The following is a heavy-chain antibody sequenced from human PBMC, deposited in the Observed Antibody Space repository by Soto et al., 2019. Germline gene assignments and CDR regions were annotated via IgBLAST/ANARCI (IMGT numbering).Heavy chain of an antibody. CDR2: IIPIFGTA. D-gene: IGHD4-17*01. Sequence: QVQLVQSGAEVKKPGSSVKVSCKASGGTFSSYAISWVRQAPGQGLEWMGGIIPIFGTATYAQKCQGRVAITGDNHRSTAYMYLSSLRGADTAVYYCAGGDYGGAEAYCGQGAL. CDR1: GGTFSSYA. J-gene: IGHJ4*02. CDR3: AGGDYGGAEAY. V-gene: IGHV1-69*14.